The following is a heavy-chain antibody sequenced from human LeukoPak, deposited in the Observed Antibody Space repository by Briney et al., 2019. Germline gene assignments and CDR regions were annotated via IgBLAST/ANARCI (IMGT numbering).Heavy chain of an antibody. D-gene: IGHD3-22*01. CDR2: ISAYNGNT. Sequence: ASVKVSCKASGYTFTSYGVSWVRQAPGQGLEWMGWISAYNGNTNYAQKLQGRVTMTTDTSTSTAYMELRSLRSDDTAVYYCARNNYYDSSGYPDYWGQGTLVTVSS. V-gene: IGHV1-18*01. CDR3: ARNNYYDSSGYPDY. CDR1: GYTFTSYG. J-gene: IGHJ4*02.